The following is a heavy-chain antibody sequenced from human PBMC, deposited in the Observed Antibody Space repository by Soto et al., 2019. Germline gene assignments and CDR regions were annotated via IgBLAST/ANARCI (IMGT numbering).Heavy chain of an antibody. Sequence: PSETLSLTCAVYGGSFSGYYWSWIRQPPGKGLEWIGEINHSGSTNYNPSLKSRVTISVDTSKNQFSLKLSSVTAADTAVYYCARRYDSSGYHTDYWGQGTLVTVSS. V-gene: IGHV4-34*01. D-gene: IGHD3-22*01. CDR2: INHSGST. J-gene: IGHJ4*02. CDR1: GGSFSGYY. CDR3: ARRYDSSGYHTDY.